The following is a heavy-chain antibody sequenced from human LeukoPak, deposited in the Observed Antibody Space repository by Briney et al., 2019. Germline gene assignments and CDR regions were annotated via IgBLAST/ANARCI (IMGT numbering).Heavy chain of an antibody. V-gene: IGHV3-15*07. J-gene: IGHJ4*02. CDR1: GFSFSDAW. D-gene: IGHD2-15*01. Sequence: PGGSLRLSCAASGFSFSDAWMNWVRQAPGKGLEWVGHIRSKADGGTPDYIAPVKGRFTISRDDSKDTLYLQMNSLNTEDTAMYYCTTRSPARYCSDGACYSSADYGGQGTLVTVSS. CDR2: IRSKADGGTP. CDR3: TTRSPARYCSDGACYSSADY.